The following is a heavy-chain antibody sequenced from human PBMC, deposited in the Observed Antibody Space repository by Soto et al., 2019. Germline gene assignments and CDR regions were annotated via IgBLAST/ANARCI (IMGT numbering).Heavy chain of an antibody. Sequence: SETLSLTCTVSGGSISSYYWSWIRQPPGKGLEWIGYIYYSGSTNYNPSLKSRVTISVDTSKNQFSLKLSSVTAADTAVYYCARLGYSSGWSEVYFDYWGQGTLVTVSS. J-gene: IGHJ4*02. CDR2: IYYSGST. D-gene: IGHD6-19*01. V-gene: IGHV4-59*08. CDR3: ARLGYSSGWSEVYFDY. CDR1: GGSISSYY.